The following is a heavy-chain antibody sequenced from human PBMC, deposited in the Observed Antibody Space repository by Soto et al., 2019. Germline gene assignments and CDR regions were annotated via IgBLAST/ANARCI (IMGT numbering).Heavy chain of an antibody. CDR1: GGSISSYY. Sequence: SETLSLTCTVSGGSISSYYWSWIRQPPGKGLEWIGYFYYTGSINYNPSLKSRVTISVDTSKNQFSLKLSSVTAADTAVYYCARDLRNYFDYWGQGTLVTVSS. CDR2: FYYTGSI. J-gene: IGHJ4*02. D-gene: IGHD4-17*01. V-gene: IGHV4-59*01. CDR3: ARDLRNYFDY.